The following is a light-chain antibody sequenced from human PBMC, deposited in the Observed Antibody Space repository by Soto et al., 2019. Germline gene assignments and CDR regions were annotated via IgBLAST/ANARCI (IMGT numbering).Light chain of an antibody. CDR3: AAWDHGLNGSNWV. J-gene: IGLJ3*02. Sequence: QSVLTQPPSASGTPGQRVTISCSGSSSNIGSNAVNWYQQLPGTAPKLLIYSSNRRPSGVPDRFSASKSGTSASLAISGLQSEDEADYYCAAWDHGLNGSNWVFGGGTQLTVL. CDR2: SSN. CDR1: SSNIGSNA. V-gene: IGLV1-44*01.